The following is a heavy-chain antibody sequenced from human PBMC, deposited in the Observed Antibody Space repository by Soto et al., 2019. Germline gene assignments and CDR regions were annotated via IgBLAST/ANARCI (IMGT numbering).Heavy chain of an antibody. CDR2: INHSGST. V-gene: IGHV4-34*01. J-gene: IGHJ4*02. CDR3: ARGDPGGDCPS. D-gene: IGHD2-21*02. CDR1: GGSFSGYY. Sequence: PSETLSLTCAVYGGSFSGYYWSWIRQPPGKGLEWIGEINHSGSTNYNPSLKSRVTISVDTSKNQFSLKLSSVTAADTAVYYCARGDPGGDCPSWGQGTLVTVSS.